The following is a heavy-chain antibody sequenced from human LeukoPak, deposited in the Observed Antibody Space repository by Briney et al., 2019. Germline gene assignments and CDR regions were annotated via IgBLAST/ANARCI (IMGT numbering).Heavy chain of an antibody. CDR3: AKRRITIFGVVSIGRWAFDY. Sequence: PGGSLRLSCAASGFTFSSYAMSWVRQAPGKGLEWVSAISGSGGSTYYADSVKGRFTISRDNSKNTLYLQMNSLRAEDTAVYYCAKRRITIFGVVSIGRWAFDYWGQGTLVTVSS. D-gene: IGHD3-3*01. CDR2: ISGSGGST. CDR1: GFTFSSYA. J-gene: IGHJ4*02. V-gene: IGHV3-23*01.